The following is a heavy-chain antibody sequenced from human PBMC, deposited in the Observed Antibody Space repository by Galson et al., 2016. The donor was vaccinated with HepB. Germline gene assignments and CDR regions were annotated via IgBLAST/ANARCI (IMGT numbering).Heavy chain of an antibody. Sequence: SLRLSCAASGFTFTYYWMDWVRQAPGEGLVWVSTINPDGTSTKYADSVKGRFTMSRDNAKNTLHLQMDGLRVDDTAVYYCTKRLSHGMDVWGQGTTVTVSS. D-gene: IGHD5-24*01. CDR1: GFTFTYYW. J-gene: IGHJ6*02. CDR2: INPDGTST. CDR3: TKRLSHGMDV. V-gene: IGHV3-74*03.